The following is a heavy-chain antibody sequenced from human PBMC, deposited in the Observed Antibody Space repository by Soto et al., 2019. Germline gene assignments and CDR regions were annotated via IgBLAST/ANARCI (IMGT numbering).Heavy chain of an antibody. CDR2: ISSLGRTI. Sequence: EVQLVESGGGLLRPGESLRLSCAASGFSFSSFPMNWVRQAPGRGLEWVSYISSLGRTINYADSVRGRISISRDNGKNTLYLQMDSLGDEDTAVYFCAGDGTFRNYGETSTYYLDYLGPGTLGTVSS. D-gene: IGHD4-17*01. CDR3: AGDGTFRNYGETSTYYLDY. CDR1: GFSFSSFP. V-gene: IGHV3-48*02. J-gene: IGHJ4*02.